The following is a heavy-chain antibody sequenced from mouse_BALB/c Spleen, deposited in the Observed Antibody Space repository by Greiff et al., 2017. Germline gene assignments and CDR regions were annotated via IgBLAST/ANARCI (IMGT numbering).Heavy chain of an antibody. CDR1: GYTFTSYW. V-gene: IGHV1-69*02. J-gene: IGHJ4*01. Sequence: QVQLQQPGAELVKPGASVKLSCKASGYTFTSYWMHWVKQRPGQGLEWIGEIDPSDSYTNYNQKFKGKATLTVDKSSSTAYMQLSSPTSEDSAVYYCTRSDYYAMDYWGQGTSVTVSS. CDR2: IDPSDSYT. CDR3: TRSDYYAMDY.